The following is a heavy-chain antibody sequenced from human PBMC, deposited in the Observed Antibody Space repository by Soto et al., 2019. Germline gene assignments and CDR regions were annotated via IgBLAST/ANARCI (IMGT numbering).Heavy chain of an antibody. V-gene: IGHV1-18*01. Sequence: QVQLVQSGAAVKKPGASVKVSCKASGYTFTSYGISWVRQAPGQGLEWMGWISAYNGNTNYAQKLPGRITITTDTATSTAYMDLSSMRSDDSSEYYWTRGVYYDNGGYYYGGQGTLVTVSS. D-gene: IGHD3-22*01. CDR3: TRGVYYDNGGYYY. J-gene: IGHJ4*02. CDR2: ISAYNGNT. CDR1: GYTFTSYG.